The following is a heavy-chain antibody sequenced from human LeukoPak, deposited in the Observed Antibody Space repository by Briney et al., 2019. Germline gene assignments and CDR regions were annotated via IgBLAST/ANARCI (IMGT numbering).Heavy chain of an antibody. J-gene: IGHJ4*02. CDR1: GGSISSSSYY. Sequence: PSETLSLTCTVSGGSISSSSYYWGWIRQPPGKGLEWIGSIYYSGSTYHNPSLKSRVTISVDTSKNQFSLKLSSVTAADTAVYYCARLDTYYDFWSGYPYTYFDYWGQGTLVTVSS. D-gene: IGHD3-3*01. CDR3: ARLDTYYDFWSGYPYTYFDY. V-gene: IGHV4-39*01. CDR2: IYYSGST.